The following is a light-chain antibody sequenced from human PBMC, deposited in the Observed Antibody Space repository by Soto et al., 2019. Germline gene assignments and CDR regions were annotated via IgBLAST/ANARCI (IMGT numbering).Light chain of an antibody. CDR3: TSYTTSSTYV. V-gene: IGLV2-14*01. Sequence: QSALTQPASVSGSPGQSMTISCTGTSSDVGHYNFVSWYQQHPGKAPKFIIYEVSNRPSGVSDRFSGSKSGNTASLTISGLQAEDEADYYCTSYTTSSTYVFGTGTKVTVL. J-gene: IGLJ1*01. CDR2: EVS. CDR1: SSDVGHYNF.